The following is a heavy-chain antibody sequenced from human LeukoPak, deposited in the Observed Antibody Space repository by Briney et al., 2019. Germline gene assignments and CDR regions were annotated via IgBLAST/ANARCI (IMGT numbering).Heavy chain of an antibody. CDR3: ARVIAVAGIIDS. D-gene: IGHD6-19*01. CDR1: GFTVSSDY. V-gene: IGHV3-53*01. Sequence: PGGSLRLSCAASGFTVSSDYMSWVRQAPGRGLEWVSVIYSGGSTYYADSVKGRFTISRDNSKNTLYLQMNSLRAEDTAVYYCARVIAVAGIIDSWGQGTLVTVSS. CDR2: IYSGGST. J-gene: IGHJ5*01.